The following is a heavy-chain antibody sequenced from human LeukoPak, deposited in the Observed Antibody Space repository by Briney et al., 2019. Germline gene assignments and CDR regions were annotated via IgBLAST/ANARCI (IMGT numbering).Heavy chain of an antibody. CDR2: INAGNGNT. Sequence: ASVKVSCKASGYTFTSYYIHWVRQAPGQRLEWMGWINAGNGNTKYSQKFQGRVTITRDTSASTAYMELSSLRSEDTAVYYCARDAALLWFGEMGDYWGQGTLVTVSS. CDR3: ARDAALLWFGEMGDY. J-gene: IGHJ4*02. CDR1: GYTFTSYY. V-gene: IGHV1-3*01. D-gene: IGHD3-10*01.